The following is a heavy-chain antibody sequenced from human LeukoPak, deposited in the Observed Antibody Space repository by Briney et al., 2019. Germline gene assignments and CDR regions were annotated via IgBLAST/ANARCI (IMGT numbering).Heavy chain of an antibody. CDR3: ARERRSGTYYYFDY. Sequence: SETLSLTCSVYGDSISSYYWSWIRQPPGKGLEWIGFVFYSGSTNYNPSLKSRVTISVDTSKNQFSLKLSSVTAADTAVYYCARERRSGTYYYFDYWGQGTLVTVSS. V-gene: IGHV4-59*01. CDR2: VFYSGST. CDR1: GDSISSYY. J-gene: IGHJ4*02. D-gene: IGHD1-26*01.